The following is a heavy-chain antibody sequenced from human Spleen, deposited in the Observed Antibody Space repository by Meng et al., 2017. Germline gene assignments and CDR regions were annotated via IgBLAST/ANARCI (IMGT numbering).Heavy chain of an antibody. D-gene: IGHD4-17*01. CDR3: AKGRGGGAYQVDY. J-gene: IGHJ4*02. CDR2: ISGGGDTI. CDR1: GFTFSSCT. Sequence: GESLKISCAASGFTFSSCTMTWVRQAPGKGLEWVSTISGGGDTIYYADSVRGRFILSRDNSNNTLFLQVNSLRVEDTAVYYCAKGRGGGAYQVDYWGQGTQVTVSS. V-gene: IGHV3-23*01.